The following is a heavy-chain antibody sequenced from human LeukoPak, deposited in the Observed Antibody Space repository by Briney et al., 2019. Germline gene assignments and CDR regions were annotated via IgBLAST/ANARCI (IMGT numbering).Heavy chain of an antibody. V-gene: IGHV1-2*06. CDR1: GYTFTGYY. J-gene: IGHJ4*02. CDR2: INPNSGGT. Sequence: ASVKVSCKASGYTFTGYYMHWVRQAPGQGLEWMGRINPNSGGTNYAQKFQGRVTMTRGTSISTAYMELSRLRSDDTAVYYCAREGYYYDSSGYQTRANYWGQGTLVTVSS. CDR3: AREGYYYDSSGYQTRANY. D-gene: IGHD3-22*01.